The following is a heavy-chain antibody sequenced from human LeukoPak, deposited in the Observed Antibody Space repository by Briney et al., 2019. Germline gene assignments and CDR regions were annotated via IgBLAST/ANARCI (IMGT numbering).Heavy chain of an antibody. CDR2: IKQDGSEK. Sequence: GGSLRLSCAASGFTFSSYWMSWVRQAPGKGLEWVANIKQDGSEKYYVDSVKGRFTISRDNAKNSLYLQMNSLRAEDTAVYYCARSMAPRGYSYGHVYWGQGTLVTVSS. D-gene: IGHD5-18*01. V-gene: IGHV3-7*01. CDR3: ARSMAPRGYSYGHVY. CDR1: GFTFSSYW. J-gene: IGHJ4*02.